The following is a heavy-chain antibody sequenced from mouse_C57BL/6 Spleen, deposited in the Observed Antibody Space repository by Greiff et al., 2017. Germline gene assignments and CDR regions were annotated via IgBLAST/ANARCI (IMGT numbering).Heavy chain of an antibody. Sequence: VQLQQSGPELVKPGASVKISCKASGYAFSSSWMNWVKQRPGKGLEWIGRIYPGDGDTNYNGKFKGKATLTADKSSSTAYMQLSSLTSEDSAVYFCARDYYQYYYAMDYWGQGTSVTVSS. J-gene: IGHJ4*01. CDR2: IYPGDGDT. CDR1: GYAFSSSW. CDR3: ARDYYQYYYAMDY. V-gene: IGHV1-82*01. D-gene: IGHD1-1*01.